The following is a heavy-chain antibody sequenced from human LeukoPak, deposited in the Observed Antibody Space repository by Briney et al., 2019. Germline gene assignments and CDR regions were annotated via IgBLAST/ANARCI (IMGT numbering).Heavy chain of an antibody. Sequence: SSETLSLTCAVYGGSFSGYYWSWIRQPPGKGLEWIGEITRGGSTNYNPSLKSRVTMSVDTSKNQFSLKLSSVTAADTAVYYCAREGYSSGWEMDVWGKGTTVTVSS. CDR3: AREGYSSGWEMDV. CDR2: ITRGGST. CDR1: GGSFSGYY. V-gene: IGHV4-34*01. D-gene: IGHD6-19*01. J-gene: IGHJ6*04.